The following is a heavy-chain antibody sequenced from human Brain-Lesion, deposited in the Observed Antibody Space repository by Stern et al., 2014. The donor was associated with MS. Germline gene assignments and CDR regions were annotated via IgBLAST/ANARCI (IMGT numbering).Heavy chain of an antibody. CDR3: ARGSWEPPQHTGVLDI. CDR2: IFSSGST. V-gene: IGHV4-31*03. D-gene: IGHD1-26*01. Sequence: QVQLQESGPGLVKPSQTLSLTCTVSGGSISSGAYYWTWIRQHPEKGLEWIGNIFSSGSTRYSPSLTSRIIISSDTSRNQFALKLSSVTAADTAVYYCARGSWEPPQHTGVLDIWGQGTMVTVS. J-gene: IGHJ3*02. CDR1: GGSISSGAYY.